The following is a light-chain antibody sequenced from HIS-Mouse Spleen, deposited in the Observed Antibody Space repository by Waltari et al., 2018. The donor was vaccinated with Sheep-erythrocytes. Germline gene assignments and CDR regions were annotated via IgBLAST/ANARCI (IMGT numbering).Light chain of an antibody. V-gene: IGLV2-8*01. Sequence: QSALTQPPSASGSPGQSVTISCPGTSSDVGGYNYFSWYQQHPGKAPKLMIYEVSKRPPGVPDRFSGSKSGNTASLTVSGLQAEDEADYYCSSYAGSNNWVFGGGTKLTVL. CDR1: SSDVGGYNY. CDR2: EVS. J-gene: IGLJ3*02. CDR3: SSYAGSNNWV.